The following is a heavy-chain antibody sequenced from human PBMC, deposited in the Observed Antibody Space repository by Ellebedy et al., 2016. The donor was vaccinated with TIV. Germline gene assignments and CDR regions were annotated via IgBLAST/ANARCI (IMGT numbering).Heavy chain of an antibody. J-gene: IGHJ6*02. CDR3: ARDRGMTTGYYYGMDV. V-gene: IGHV1-18*01. CDR1: GYTFTSYG. D-gene: IGHD4-17*01. CDR2: ISAYNGNT. Sequence: AASVKVSCKASGYTFTSYGISWVRQAPGQGLEWMGWISAYNGNTNYAQKLQGRVTMTTDTSTSTAYMELRSLRSDDTAVYYCARDRGMTTGYYYGMDVWGQGTTVTVSS.